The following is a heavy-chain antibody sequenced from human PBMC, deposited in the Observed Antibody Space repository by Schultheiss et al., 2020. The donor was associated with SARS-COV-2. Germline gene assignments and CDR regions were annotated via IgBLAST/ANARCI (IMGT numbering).Heavy chain of an antibody. CDR2: ISGSGGST. V-gene: IGHV3-23*01. J-gene: IGHJ6*02. CDR3: ARKSYQYYYYYGMDV. CDR1: GFTFSSYA. D-gene: IGHD2-2*01. Sequence: GGSLRLSCAASGFTFSSYAMSWVRQAPGKGLEWVSAISGSGGSTYYADSVKGRFTISRDNAKNSLYLQMNSLRAEDTAVYYCARKSYQYYYYYGMDVWGQGTTVTVSS.